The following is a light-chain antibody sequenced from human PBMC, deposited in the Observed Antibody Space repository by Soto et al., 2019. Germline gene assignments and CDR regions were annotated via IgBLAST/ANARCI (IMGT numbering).Light chain of an antibody. Sequence: DIQMTQSPSSLSASLGDRVTITCRASQSVSNYLSWYQHEPGKAPKLLIFAASSLVSGVPSRFSATVSGTEFSLTITSLQPEDFETYYCQQLFDSPITFGQGTRREIK. CDR2: AAS. J-gene: IGKJ5*01. V-gene: IGKV1-17*01. CDR1: QSVSNY. CDR3: QQLFDSPIT.